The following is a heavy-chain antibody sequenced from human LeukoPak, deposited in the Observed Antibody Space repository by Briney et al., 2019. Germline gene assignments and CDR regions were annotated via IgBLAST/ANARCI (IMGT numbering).Heavy chain of an antibody. Sequence: GASVKVSCKASGYTFTNFGISWVRQAPGQGLEWMGWITPYNGNTNYAQKLQGRVTLTTDTSTSTAYMELGSLRSDDTAVYYCARGGYYDFWSGYYYFDYWGQGTLVTVSS. V-gene: IGHV1-18*01. CDR2: ITPYNGNT. J-gene: IGHJ4*02. D-gene: IGHD3-3*01. CDR1: GYTFTNFG. CDR3: ARGGYYDFWSGYYYFDY.